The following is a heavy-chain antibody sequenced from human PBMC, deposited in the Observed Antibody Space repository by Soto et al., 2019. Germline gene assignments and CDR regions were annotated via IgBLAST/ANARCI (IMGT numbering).Heavy chain of an antibody. V-gene: IGHV3-48*03. CDR1: GFTFSSYE. D-gene: IGHD5-18*01. CDR2: ISSSGSTI. CDR3: ARDGYSWNYYYYGMDV. J-gene: IGHJ6*02. Sequence: PGGSLRLSCAASGFTFSSYEMNWVRQAPGKGLEWVLYISSSGSTIYYAVSVKGRFTISRDNAKNSLYLQMNSLRAEDTAVYYCARDGYSWNYYYYGMDVWGQGTTVTVSS.